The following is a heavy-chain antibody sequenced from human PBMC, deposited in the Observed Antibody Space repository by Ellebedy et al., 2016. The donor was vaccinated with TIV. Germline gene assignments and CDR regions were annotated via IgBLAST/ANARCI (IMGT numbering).Heavy chain of an antibody. J-gene: IGHJ4*02. CDR2: IIDSGGAT. CDR1: GFTFRSYA. D-gene: IGHD6-19*01. CDR3: AKDSGLSGWYFDY. V-gene: IGHV3-23*01. Sequence: GESLKISCAASGFTFRSYAMGWVRQAPGKGLEWISVIIDSGGATYYAAPLKGRFTTSRDNSNDMVYLQINSLRPDDTAVYYCAKDSGLSGWYFDYWGQGTLVTVSS.